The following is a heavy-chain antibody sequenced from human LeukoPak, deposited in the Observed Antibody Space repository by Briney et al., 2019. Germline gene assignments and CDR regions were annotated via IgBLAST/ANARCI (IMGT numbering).Heavy chain of an antibody. V-gene: IGHV3-48*04. CDR2: ISSSSSTI. CDR3: AGDYCSTTNCYSGFDP. Sequence: GGSLRPSCAASGFTFSSYSMNWVRQAPGKGLEWVSYISSSSSTIYYADSVKGRFTISRDNAKNSLYLQMNSLRAEDTAVYYCAGDYCSTTNCYSGFDPWGQGTLVTVSS. D-gene: IGHD2-2*01. CDR1: GFTFSSYS. J-gene: IGHJ5*02.